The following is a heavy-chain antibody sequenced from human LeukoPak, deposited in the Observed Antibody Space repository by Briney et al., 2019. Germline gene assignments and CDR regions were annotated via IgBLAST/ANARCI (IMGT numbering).Heavy chain of an antibody. V-gene: IGHV3-30*02. D-gene: IGHD6-13*01. Sequence: PGGSLRLSCAASGFTFSSYGMHWVRQAPGKGLEWVAFIRYDGSNKYYADSVKGRFTISRDNSKNTLYLQMNSLRAEDTAVYYCAKGPKLYSGSWMSDYWGQGTLVTVSS. J-gene: IGHJ4*02. CDR2: IRYDGSNK. CDR3: AKGPKLYSGSWMSDY. CDR1: GFTFSSYG.